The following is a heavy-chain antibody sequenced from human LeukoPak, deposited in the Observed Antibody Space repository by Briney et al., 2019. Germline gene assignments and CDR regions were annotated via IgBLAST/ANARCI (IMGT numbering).Heavy chain of an antibody. J-gene: IGHJ4*02. D-gene: IGHD6-25*01. Sequence: SETLSLTCTVSGASNSRGSYYGSWIRQPAGKGLEWIGRIYTSGTTNYSPSLKSRLPMSLDTSKNQSSLKLSSGTAADWAVYDSARDSATSYFDYWGQGTLVTVSS. CDR1: GASNSRGSYY. V-gene: IGHV4-61*02. CDR2: IYTSGTT. CDR3: ARDSATSYFDY.